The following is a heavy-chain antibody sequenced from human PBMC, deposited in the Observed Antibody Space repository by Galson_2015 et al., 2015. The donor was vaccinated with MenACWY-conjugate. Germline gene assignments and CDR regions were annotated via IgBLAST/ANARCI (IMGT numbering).Heavy chain of an antibody. Sequence: SLRLSCAASGFTFSNYWMHWVRQGPGKGLEWLSRIDNDRNRITYADSVKGRFTISRDNAKNTLYLQINSVRADDTAVYYCSRGGEAKLIIVGGISDIWGQGTTVTVSS. V-gene: IGHV3-74*01. J-gene: IGHJ3*02. CDR3: SRGGEAKLIIVGGISDI. D-gene: IGHD1-26*01. CDR1: GFTFSNYW. CDR2: IDNDRNRI.